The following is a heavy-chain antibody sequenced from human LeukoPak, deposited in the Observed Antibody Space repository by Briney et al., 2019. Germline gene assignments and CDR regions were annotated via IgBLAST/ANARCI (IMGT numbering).Heavy chain of an antibody. CDR3: ARDPSSGWYLKGWFDP. J-gene: IGHJ5*02. CDR2: ISSSNGIR. CDR1: GFTFSRYN. D-gene: IGHD6-19*01. V-gene: IGHV3-48*01. Sequence: GGSLRLSCAASGFTFSRYNMNWVRQAPGKGLEWISYISSSNGIRYYADSVRGRFTISRDNAKNSLYLQMNSLRAEDTAVYYCARDPSSGWYLKGWFDPWGQGTLVTVSS.